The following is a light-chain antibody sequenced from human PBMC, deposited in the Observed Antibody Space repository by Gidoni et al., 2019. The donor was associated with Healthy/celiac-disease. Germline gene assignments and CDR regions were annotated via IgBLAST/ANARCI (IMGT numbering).Light chain of an antibody. CDR3: QQRSNWPPIT. Sequence: EIVLTQSPATLSLSPGERATLSCRASQSVSSYLAWYQQKPGQAPRLLIYDASNRATGIPARFSGSGSGTDFTLTISSLEPEDFAVYYCQQRSNWPPITCGGGTKVGIK. J-gene: IGKJ4*01. CDR1: QSVSSY. V-gene: IGKV3-11*01. CDR2: DAS.